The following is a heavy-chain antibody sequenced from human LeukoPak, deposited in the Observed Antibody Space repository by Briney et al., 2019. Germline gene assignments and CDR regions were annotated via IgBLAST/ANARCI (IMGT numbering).Heavy chain of an antibody. CDR1: GGSISSSSYY. CDR2: IYYSGST. Sequence: PSETLSLTCTVSGGSISSSSYYWGWIRQPPGKGLEWIGSIYYSGSTYYNPSLKSRVTISVDTSKNQFSLKLSSVTAADTAVYYCARDQVLNWCSSTSCYAASNWFDPWGQGTLVTVSS. J-gene: IGHJ5*02. V-gene: IGHV4-39*07. CDR3: ARDQVLNWCSSTSCYAASNWFDP. D-gene: IGHD2-2*01.